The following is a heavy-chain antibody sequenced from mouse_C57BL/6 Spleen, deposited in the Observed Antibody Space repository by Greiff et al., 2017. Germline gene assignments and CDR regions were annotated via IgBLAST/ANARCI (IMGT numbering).Heavy chain of an antibody. Sequence: VQLQQSGPELVKPGASVKISCKASGYTFTDYYMNWVKQSHGKSLEWIGDINPNNGGTSYNQKFKGKATLTVDKSSSTAYMELRSLTSEDSAVYYCASQFITTVVFDYWGQGTTLTVSS. CDR3: ASQFITTVVFDY. CDR1: GYTFTDYY. J-gene: IGHJ2*01. CDR2: INPNNGGT. D-gene: IGHD1-1*01. V-gene: IGHV1-26*01.